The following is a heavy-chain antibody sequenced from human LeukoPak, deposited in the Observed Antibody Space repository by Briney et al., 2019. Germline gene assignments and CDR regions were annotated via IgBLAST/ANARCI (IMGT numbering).Heavy chain of an antibody. CDR3: AGGRERDGYSIDY. J-gene: IGHJ4*02. Sequence: GGSPRLSCAASGFTFSSYSMNWVCQAPGKGLEWVSSISSSSSYIYYADSVKGRFTISRDNAKNSLYLQMNSLRAEDTAVYYCAGGRERDGYSIDYWGQGTLVTVSS. D-gene: IGHD5-24*01. V-gene: IGHV3-21*01. CDR1: GFTFSSYS. CDR2: ISSSSSYI.